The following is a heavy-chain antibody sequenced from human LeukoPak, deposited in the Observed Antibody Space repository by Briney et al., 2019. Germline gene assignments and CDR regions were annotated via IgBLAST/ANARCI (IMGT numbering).Heavy chain of an antibody. D-gene: IGHD3-3*01. V-gene: IGHV3-73*01. Sequence: GGSLRLSCAASGFTFSGSAMHWVRQASGKGLEGVGRIRSRANSYATAYAASVKGRFTISRDDSKNTAYLQMNSLKTEDTAVYYCTRRFLEWNFDYWGQGTLVTVSS. J-gene: IGHJ4*02. CDR3: TRRFLEWNFDY. CDR2: IRSRANSYAT. CDR1: GFTFSGSA.